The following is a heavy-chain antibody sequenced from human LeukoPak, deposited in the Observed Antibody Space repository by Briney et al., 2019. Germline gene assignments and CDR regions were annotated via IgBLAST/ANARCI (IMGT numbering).Heavy chain of an antibody. Sequence: GGSLRLSCAASGFTFSSYSMNWVRQAPGKGLEWVSSISSSSSYIYYADSVKGRFTISRDNAKNSPYLQMNSLRAEDTAVYYCARDGLLGYCSGGSCYSDYWGQGTLVTVSS. V-gene: IGHV3-21*01. J-gene: IGHJ4*02. D-gene: IGHD2-15*01. CDR1: GFTFSSYS. CDR2: ISSSSSYI. CDR3: ARDGLLGYCSGGSCYSDY.